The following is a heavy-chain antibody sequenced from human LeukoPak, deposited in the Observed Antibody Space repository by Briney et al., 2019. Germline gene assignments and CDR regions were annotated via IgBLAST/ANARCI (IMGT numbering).Heavy chain of an antibody. V-gene: IGHV4-59*01. CDR3: ARGARFQVPYPSDI. J-gene: IGHJ3*02. CDR1: GGAISSYY. Sequence: SETLSLTCTVPGGAISSYYWSWIRQPPGKGLEWIGYVSYTGDASQNPSLRGRVTMSVDTSNNQVSLELSSVTAADTAVYYCARGARFQVPYPSDIWGQGQWSPSLQ. D-gene: IGHD3-10*01. CDR2: VSYTGDA.